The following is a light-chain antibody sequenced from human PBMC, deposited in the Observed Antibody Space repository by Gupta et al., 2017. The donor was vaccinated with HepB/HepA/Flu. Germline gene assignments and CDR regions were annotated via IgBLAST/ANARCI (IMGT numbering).Light chain of an antibody. J-gene: IGLJ1*01. CDR3: GTWDNSLNAFV. Sequence: QSVVTQPPSASGPPGQRATLSCSGSNSNVGSHNVKWFQQLPGRAPKLLIDNTNQRPSGVPDRFAGSKSGTSASLAISGLQSEDEADYFCGTWDNSLNAFVFGTGTKVTVL. CDR1: NSNVGSHN. CDR2: NTN. V-gene: IGLV1-44*01.